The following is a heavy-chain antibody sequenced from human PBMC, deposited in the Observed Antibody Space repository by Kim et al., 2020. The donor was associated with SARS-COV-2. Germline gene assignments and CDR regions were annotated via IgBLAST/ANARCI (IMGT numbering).Heavy chain of an antibody. D-gene: IGHD2-15*01. CDR1: RDIFDHNS. V-gene: IGHV1-69*10. Sequence: SVKVSCKASRDIFDHNSISWLRQAPGQGLEWLGQIIPLVGVPQYSQKFQDRLTISADEPTTTAYLELHRLTVEDTAVYFCAKGLQLLVGGPVGQGTNWFHPWGQGTQVVVSS. J-gene: IGHJ5*02. CDR3: AKGLQLLVGGPVGQGTNWFHP. CDR2: IIPLVGVP.